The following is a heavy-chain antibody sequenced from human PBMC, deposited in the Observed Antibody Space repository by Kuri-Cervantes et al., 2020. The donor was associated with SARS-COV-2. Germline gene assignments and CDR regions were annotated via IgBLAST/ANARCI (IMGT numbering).Heavy chain of an antibody. D-gene: IGHD1-14*01. J-gene: IGHJ4*02. CDR1: GFTFSSYS. CDR3: ARTDPQLPHLIY. V-gene: IGHV3-21*01. CDR2: ISSSSSYI. Sequence: GESLKISCAASGFTFSSYSMNWVRQAPGKGLEWVSSISSSSSYIYYADSVKGRFTFSRDNAKNSLYLQMNSLRAEDTAVYYCARTDPQLPHLIYWGQGTLVTVSS.